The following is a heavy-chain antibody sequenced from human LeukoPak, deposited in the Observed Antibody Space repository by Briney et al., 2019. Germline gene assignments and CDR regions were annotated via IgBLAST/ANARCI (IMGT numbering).Heavy chain of an antibody. CDR1: GFKFSSYA. V-gene: IGHV3-23*01. CDR3: AKYGSGSYYISNWFDP. Sequence: PGGSLRLSCAPSGFKFSSYAMSWVRPAPGKGLEWVSAISGSGGSTYYADSVKCRYTISRDNSKNTLYLQMNSLRAEDTAVYYCAKYGSGSYYISNWFDPWGQGTLVTVSS. CDR2: ISGSGGST. J-gene: IGHJ5*02. D-gene: IGHD3-10*01.